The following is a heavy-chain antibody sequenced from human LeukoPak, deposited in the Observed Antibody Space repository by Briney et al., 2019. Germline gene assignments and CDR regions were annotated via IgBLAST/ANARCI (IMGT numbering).Heavy chain of an antibody. CDR3: ARDSRGGGPDFDY. V-gene: IGHV4-4*07. CDR1: GGSISSYY. Sequence: PSETLSLTCTVSGGSISSYYWSWIRQPAGKGLEWIGRIYTSGSTNYNPSLKSRVTISLDMSNNQFSLKLTSVTAADTAVYYCARDSRGGGPDFDYWGQGVLVTVSS. D-gene: IGHD2-15*01. CDR2: IYTSGST. J-gene: IGHJ4*02.